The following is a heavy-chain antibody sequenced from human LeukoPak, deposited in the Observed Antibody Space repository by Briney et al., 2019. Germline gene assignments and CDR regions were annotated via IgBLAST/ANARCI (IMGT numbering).Heavy chain of an antibody. V-gene: IGHV3-49*03. CDR1: GFTFGDYA. CDR3: TRVGANYYYYYMDV. CDR2: IRGKAYGGTT. J-gene: IGHJ6*03. Sequence: GGSLRLSCTASGFTFGDYAMSWFRQAPGKGLEWVGFIRGKAYGGTTEYAASVKGRFTISRDDSKSIAYLQMNSLKTEDTAVYYCTRVGANYYYYYMDVWGKGTTVTVSS. D-gene: IGHD1-26*01.